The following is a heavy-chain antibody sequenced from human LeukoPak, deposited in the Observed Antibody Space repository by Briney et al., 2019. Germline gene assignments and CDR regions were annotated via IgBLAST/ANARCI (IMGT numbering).Heavy chain of an antibody. J-gene: IGHJ4*02. D-gene: IGHD3-3*01. CDR1: GFTVSSNY. V-gene: IGHV3-53*04. CDR2: IYSGGST. Sequence: GGSLRLSCAASGFTVSSNYMSWVRQAPGKGLEWVSVIYSGGSTYYADSVKGRFTISRHNSKNTLYLQMNSLRAEDTAVYYCARGASDFWSGHYQGAYYFDYWGQGTLVTVSS. CDR3: ARGASDFWSGHYQGAYYFDY.